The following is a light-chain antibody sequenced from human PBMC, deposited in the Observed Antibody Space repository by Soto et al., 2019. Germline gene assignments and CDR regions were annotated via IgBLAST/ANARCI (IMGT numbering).Light chain of an antibody. CDR3: QQYNNWTPP. CDR1: QSVENN. J-gene: IGKJ5*01. V-gene: IGKV3-15*01. CDR2: GAS. Sequence: EIVMTQSPVTLSASPGESAPLSSRASQSVENNVAWYQQKPGQAPRVIIYGASTRETGIPARFSGSGAGTECTRTISSLQSEDVEVYYCQQYNNWTPPFGQGTRLEI.